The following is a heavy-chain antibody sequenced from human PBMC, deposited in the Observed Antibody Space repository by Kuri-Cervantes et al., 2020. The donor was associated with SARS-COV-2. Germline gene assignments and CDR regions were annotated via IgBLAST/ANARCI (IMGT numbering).Heavy chain of an antibody. Sequence: ASVKVSCKASGDTLTSYDINWVRQATGQALEWRGLMNPNSCNTGYALKFQGRVTMTEDTSTDKAYMELSSLRSDATAVYYCARATGPSISMVRGNWFDPWGQRTLVTVSS. CDR2: MNPNSCNT. J-gene: IGHJ5*02. CDR1: GDTLTSYD. V-gene: IGHV1-8*01. CDR3: ARATGPSISMVRGNWFDP. D-gene: IGHD3-10*01.